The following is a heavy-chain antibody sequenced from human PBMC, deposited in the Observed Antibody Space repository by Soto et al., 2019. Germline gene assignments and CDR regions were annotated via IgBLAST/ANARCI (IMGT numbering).Heavy chain of an antibody. D-gene: IGHD3-3*01. CDR2: ISYDGRNK. V-gene: IGHV3-30*18. J-gene: IGHJ6*02. Sequence: QVQLVESGGGVVQPGRSLRLSCAASGFTFSSYGMHWVRQAPGKGLEWVAVISYDGRNKYYADSVKGRFTISRDNSKNTLYLQMNILRAEDTAVYYCAKLPWGGYDFWSGYSDYYYYYGMDVWGQGTTVTVSS. CDR1: GFTFSSYG. CDR3: AKLPWGGYDFWSGYSDYYYYYGMDV.